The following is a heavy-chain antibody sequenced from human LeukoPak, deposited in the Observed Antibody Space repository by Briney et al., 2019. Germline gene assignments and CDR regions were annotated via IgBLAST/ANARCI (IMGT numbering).Heavy chain of an antibody. Sequence: SQTLSLTCAISGDSVSSNDAAWNWIRQSPSRGLEWLGRTYYRSKWNYDYAVSVKGRVTITPDTSKNQFSLQLNSVTPEDTAVYYCASTHNWNYWIDFWGQGTLVTVSS. CDR3: ASTHNWNYWIDF. J-gene: IGHJ4*02. CDR2: TYYRSKWNY. CDR1: GDSVSSNDAA. V-gene: IGHV6-1*01. D-gene: IGHD1-7*01.